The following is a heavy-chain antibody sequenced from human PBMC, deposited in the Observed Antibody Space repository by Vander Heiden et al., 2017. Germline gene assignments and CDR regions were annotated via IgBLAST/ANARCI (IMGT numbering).Heavy chain of an antibody. D-gene: IGHD7-27*01. CDR1: GFSPSTTGVG. CDR2: IYWDDDK. V-gene: IGHV2-5*02. CDR3: AHRRVLLSTWNWGDFDY. J-gene: IGHJ4*02. Sequence: QITLKESGPTLVKPTHALTLTCALSGFSPSTTGVGVGWIRQPPGKALEWLALIYWDDDKRYNPSLKSRLTITKDTSNNQVVVTMTNVDPVDTATYYCAHRRVLLSTWNWGDFDYWGQGILVTVSS.